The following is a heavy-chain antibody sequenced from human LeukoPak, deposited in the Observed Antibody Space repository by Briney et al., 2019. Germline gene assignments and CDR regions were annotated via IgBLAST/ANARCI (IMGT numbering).Heavy chain of an antibody. V-gene: IGHV1-69*13. CDR3: ASVDYYDSSGYNPFDY. D-gene: IGHD3-22*01. J-gene: IGHJ4*02. CDR1: GGTFSSYA. CDR2: IIPIFGTA. Sequence: SVKVSCKASGGTFSSYAISWVRQAPGQGLEWMGGIIPIFGTANYAQKFQGRVTITADESTSTAYMELSSLRSEDTAVYYCASVDYYDSSGYNPFDYWGQGTLVTVSS.